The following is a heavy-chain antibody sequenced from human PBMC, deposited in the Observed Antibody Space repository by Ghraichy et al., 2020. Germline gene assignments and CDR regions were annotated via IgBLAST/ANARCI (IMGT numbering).Heavy chain of an antibody. CDR2: IKTTVNNYAT. CDR1: GFIFSDSA. J-gene: IGHJ6*02. D-gene: IGHD3-10*01. Sequence: GGSRRLSCEASGFIFSDSAVHWVRQTSGKGLEWIGRIKTTVNNYATEYAASVKGRFTISRDDSKNTAYLQMSGLTPEDTAVYYCSRLSEYFHGSGTNYYYALDVWGQGTTVTVSS. V-gene: IGHV3-73*01. CDR3: SRLSEYFHGSGTNYYYALDV.